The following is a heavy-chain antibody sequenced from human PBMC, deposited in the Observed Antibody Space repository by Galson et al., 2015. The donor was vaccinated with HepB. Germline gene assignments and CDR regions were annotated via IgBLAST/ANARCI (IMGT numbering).Heavy chain of an antibody. CDR1: GYSFSNNW. Sequence: QSGAEVKKPGESLRISCKGSGYSFSNNWITWVRQMPGKGLEWMGRIDPGDSYTDYSPSFRGHVTISTDKSISTAYLQWSRLKASDTAMYYCARLGGGDRLDPWGQGTLVTVSS. CDR2: IDPGDSYT. J-gene: IGHJ5*02. CDR3: ARLGGGDRLDP. V-gene: IGHV5-10-1*01. D-gene: IGHD2-21*02.